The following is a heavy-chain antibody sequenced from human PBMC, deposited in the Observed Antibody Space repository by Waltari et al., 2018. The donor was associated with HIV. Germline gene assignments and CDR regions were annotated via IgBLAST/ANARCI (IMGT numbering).Heavy chain of an antibody. Sequence: EVQLVESGGGLVQPGGSLRLSCAASGFTFSSSWLSWVRQAPGKGLEWVANIKQDGSEKYYVDSVKGRFTISRDNAKSSLYLQMNSLRAEDTAVYYCARDQRYYYDSSGYFAFDYWGQGTLVTVSS. V-gene: IGHV3-7*01. J-gene: IGHJ4*02. CDR1: GFTFSSSW. D-gene: IGHD3-22*01. CDR2: IKQDGSEK. CDR3: ARDQRYYYDSSGYFAFDY.